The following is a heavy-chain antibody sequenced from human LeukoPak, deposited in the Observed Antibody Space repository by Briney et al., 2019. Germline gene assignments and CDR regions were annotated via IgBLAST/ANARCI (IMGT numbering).Heavy chain of an antibody. Sequence: PGGSLRLSCAASGFTLSSYAMSWVRQAPGKGREWVSAISGSGGSTYYADSVKGRFTISRDHSKTTLYLQMNSLRAEDTAVYYCAKGIGDYGDTVDYWGQGTLVTVSS. CDR1: GFTLSSYA. V-gene: IGHV3-23*01. D-gene: IGHD4-17*01. CDR2: ISGSGGST. J-gene: IGHJ4*02. CDR3: AKGIGDYGDTVDY.